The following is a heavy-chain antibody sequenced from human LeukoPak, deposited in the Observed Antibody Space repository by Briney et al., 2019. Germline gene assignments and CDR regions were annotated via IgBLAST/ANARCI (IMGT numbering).Heavy chain of an antibody. J-gene: IGHJ4*02. CDR2: IKQDGSEK. D-gene: IGHD5-24*01. CDR3: AREGGKRWLLYYFDY. V-gene: IGHV3-7*01. CDR1: GFTFSSYG. Sequence: QAGGSLRLSCAASGFTFSSYGMHWVRQAPGKGLEWVANIKQDGSEKYYVDSVKGRFTISRDNAKNSLYLQMNSLRAEDTAVYYCAREGGKRWLLYYFDYWGQGTLVTVSS.